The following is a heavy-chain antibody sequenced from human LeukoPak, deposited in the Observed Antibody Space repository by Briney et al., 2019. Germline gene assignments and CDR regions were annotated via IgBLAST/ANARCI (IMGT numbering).Heavy chain of an antibody. CDR1: GYSISTGYY. D-gene: IGHD4-11*01. V-gene: IGHV4-38-2*02. Sequence: PSETLSLTCTVSGYSISTGYYWGWIRQPPGKGLEWIGSIYYSGSTYYNPSLKSRVTISVDTSKNQFSLKLSSVTAADTAVYYCARVWSYSNYLVDYWGQGTLVTVSS. J-gene: IGHJ4*02. CDR2: IYYSGST. CDR3: ARVWSYSNYLVDY.